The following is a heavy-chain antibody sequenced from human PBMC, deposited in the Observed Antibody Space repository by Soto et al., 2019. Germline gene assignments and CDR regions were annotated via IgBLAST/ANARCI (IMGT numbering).Heavy chain of an antibody. J-gene: IGHJ5*02. CDR2: IYYSGST. CDR3: ARSTYYHDSSGYYNWFDP. D-gene: IGHD3-22*01. Sequence: SETLSLTCTVSGGSISSYYWSWIRQPPGKGLEWSGYIYYSGSTNYNPSLKSRVTISVDTSKNQFSLKLSSVTAADTAVYYCARSTYYHDSSGYYNWFDPWGQGTLVTVSS. V-gene: IGHV4-59*01. CDR1: GGSISSYY.